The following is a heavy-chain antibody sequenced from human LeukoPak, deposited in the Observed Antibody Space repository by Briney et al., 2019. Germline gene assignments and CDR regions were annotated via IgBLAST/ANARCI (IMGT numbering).Heavy chain of an antibody. D-gene: IGHD3-3*01. V-gene: IGHV3-73*01. CDR2: IRSKANSYAT. CDR3: TRTSHDFWSGTTFDY. J-gene: IGHJ4*02. Sequence: GGSLRLSCAASGFTFSGSAMHWVRQASGKGLEWVGRIRSKANSYATAYAASVKGRFTISRDDSKNTAYLQMNSLKTEDTAVYYCTRTSHDFWSGTTFDYWGQGTLVTVSS. CDR1: GFTFSGSA.